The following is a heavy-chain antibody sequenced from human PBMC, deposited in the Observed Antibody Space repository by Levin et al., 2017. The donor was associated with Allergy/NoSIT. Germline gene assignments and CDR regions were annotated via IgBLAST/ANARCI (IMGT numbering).Heavy chain of an antibody. V-gene: IGHV1-18*01. D-gene: IGHD3-10*01. Sequence: GASVKVSCKASGYTFTSYGISWVRQAPGQGLEWMGWISAYKGNTNYAQKLQDRVTMTTDTSTSTAYMELRSLRSDDTAVYYCARGNYYGSGSYYRTFVTARSDYSGMDVWGQGTTVTVSS. CDR3: ARGNYYGSGSYYRTFVTARSDYSGMDV. CDR1: GYTFTSYG. CDR2: ISAYKGNT. J-gene: IGHJ6*02.